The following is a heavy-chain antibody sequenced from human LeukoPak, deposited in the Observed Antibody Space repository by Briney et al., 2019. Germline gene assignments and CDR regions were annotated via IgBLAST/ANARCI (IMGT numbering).Heavy chain of an antibody. J-gene: IGHJ4*02. CDR3: ARGANTHFDY. V-gene: IGHV3-13*04. D-gene: IGHD1-26*01. Sequence: GGSLRLSCAASGFTFSNYDMHWVRHATGKGLEWVSAIGTAGDTYYPGSVRGRFTMSRENPKNSLYLQMNSLTAGDTAVYYCARGANTHFDYWGQGILVTVSS. CDR2: IGTAGDT. CDR1: GFTFSNYD.